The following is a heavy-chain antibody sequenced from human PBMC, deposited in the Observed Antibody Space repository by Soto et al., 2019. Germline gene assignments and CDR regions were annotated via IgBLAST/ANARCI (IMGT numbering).Heavy chain of an antibody. V-gene: IGHV5-51*01. CDR1: GYXFTSYL. CDR2: IYPGDSDT. Sequence: EXLKICCKSSGYXFTSYLIVWVRHMPGKGLEFMGIIYPGDSDTRYSPSFQGQVTISADKSIRTAYLKWRSLKASDNAMYYCARRPGYCSGGSCYSGNWFDPWGQGTLVPVS. J-gene: IGHJ5*02. CDR3: ARRPGYCSGGSCYSGNWFDP. D-gene: IGHD2-15*01.